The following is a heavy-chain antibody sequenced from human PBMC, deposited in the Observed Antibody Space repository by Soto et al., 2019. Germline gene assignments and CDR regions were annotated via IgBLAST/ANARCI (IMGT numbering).Heavy chain of an antibody. V-gene: IGHV3-43*01. CDR2: ISWDGGST. Sequence: EVQLVESGGVVVQPGGSLRLSCAASGFTFDDYTMHWVRQAPGKGLEWVSLISWDGGSTYYADSVKGRFTISRDNSKNSLDLQMNSLRTEDTALYYCAKDRLSDTNVKTSIATFSREKNYYYGMDVWGQGTTVTVSS. J-gene: IGHJ6*02. CDR1: GFTFDDYT. CDR3: AKDRLSDTNVKTSIATFSREKNYYYGMDV. D-gene: IGHD1-26*01.